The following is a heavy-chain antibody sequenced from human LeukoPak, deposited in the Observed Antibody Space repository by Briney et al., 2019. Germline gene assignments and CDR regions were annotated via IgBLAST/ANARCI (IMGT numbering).Heavy chain of an antibody. V-gene: IGHV4-4*07. D-gene: IGHD3-10*01. CDR3: ARGWRFYYGSGRSDAFDI. J-gene: IGHJ3*02. CDR1: GGSISSYY. CDR2: IYTSGST. Sequence: SETLSLTCTVSGGSISSYYWSWIRQPAGKGLEWNGHIYTSGSTNYNPSLKSRVTMSVDTSKNQFSLKLSSVTAADTAVYFCARGWRFYYGSGRSDAFDIWGQGTMVTVSS.